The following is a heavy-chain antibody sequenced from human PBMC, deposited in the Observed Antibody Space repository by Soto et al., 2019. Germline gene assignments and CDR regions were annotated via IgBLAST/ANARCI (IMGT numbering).Heavy chain of an antibody. V-gene: IGHV3-23*01. CDR3: AKDRGSGYTLDY. D-gene: IGHD5-12*01. CDR1: GFTFSSCA. CDR2: ISGSGATT. J-gene: IGHJ4*01. Sequence: PGGSLRLSCAPSGFTFSSCAMSWVRQAPGKGLEWVSAISGSGATTYYADSVKGRFTISRDNSKNTLYLQMNSLRAEDTAVYYCAKDRGSGYTLDYWGHGTLVTVSS.